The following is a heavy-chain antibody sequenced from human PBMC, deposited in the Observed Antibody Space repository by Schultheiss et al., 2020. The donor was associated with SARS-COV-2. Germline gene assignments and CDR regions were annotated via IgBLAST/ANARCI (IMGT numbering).Heavy chain of an antibody. J-gene: IGHJ6*02. V-gene: IGHV4-39*07. CDR1: GGSISSGGYY. CDR3: AREARDYGYDYYYGMDV. CDR2: INHSGST. D-gene: IGHD4/OR15-4a*01. Sequence: SETLSLTCTVSGGSISSGGYYWSWIRQHPGKGLEWIGEINHSGSTNYNPSLKSRVTISVDTSKNQFSLKLSSVTAADTAVYYCAREARDYGYDYYYGMDVWGQGTTVTVSS.